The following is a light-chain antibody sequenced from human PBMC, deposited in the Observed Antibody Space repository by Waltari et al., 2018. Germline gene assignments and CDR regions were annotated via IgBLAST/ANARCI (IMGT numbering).Light chain of an antibody. CDR1: SSDIGSYNL. J-gene: IGLJ2*01. CDR2: DVT. Sequence: QSALTQPASVSGSPGPSITISCSGTSSDIGSYNLVSCYQQHPGKAPKLLIYDVTERPSGVSDRFSGSKSGNAASLTISGLQAEDEADYYSSSYAGTSTSVLLGGGTKLTVL. CDR3: SSYAGTSTSVL. V-gene: IGLV2-23*02.